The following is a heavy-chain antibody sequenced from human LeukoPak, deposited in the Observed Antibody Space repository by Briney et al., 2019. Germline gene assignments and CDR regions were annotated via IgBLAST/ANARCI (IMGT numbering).Heavy chain of an antibody. V-gene: IGHV5-51*01. CDR3: ARLGGYSYGPGYCDY. Sequence: GESLKISCKGSGYIFTSYWIGWVRQMPGKGLEWMGIIYPGDSDTRYSPSFQGQVTISADKSISTAYLQWSSLKASDTAMYYCARLGGYSYGPGYCDYWGQGTLVTVSS. CDR2: IYPGDSDT. D-gene: IGHD5-18*01. J-gene: IGHJ4*02. CDR1: GYIFTSYW.